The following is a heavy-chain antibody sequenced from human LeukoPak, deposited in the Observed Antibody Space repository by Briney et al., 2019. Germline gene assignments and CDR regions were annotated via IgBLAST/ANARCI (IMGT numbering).Heavy chain of an antibody. J-gene: IGHJ4*02. CDR3: ARFLSGTGSSGYPD. CDR1: GYSISSGYY. CDR2: IYHSGST. D-gene: IGHD3-22*01. Sequence: PSETLSLTCAVSGYSISSGYYWGWIRQPPGKGLEWIGSIYHSGSTYYNPSLESRVTISVDTSKNQFSLKLSSVTAADTAVYYCARFLSGTGSSGYPDWGQGTLVTVSS. V-gene: IGHV4-38-2*01.